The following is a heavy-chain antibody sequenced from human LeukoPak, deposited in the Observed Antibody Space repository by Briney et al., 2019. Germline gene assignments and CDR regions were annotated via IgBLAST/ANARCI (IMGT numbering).Heavy chain of an antibody. CDR2: ISGSGGST. V-gene: IGHV3-23*01. J-gene: IGHJ4*02. CDR1: GFTFSSYA. D-gene: IGHD6-13*01. Sequence: PGGSLRLSCAASGFTFSSYAMGWVRQAPGKGLEWVSAISGSGGSTYYADSVKGRFTISRDNSKNTLYLQMNSLRAEDTAVYYCAKTSGYSSSWYHFDYWGQGTLVTVSS. CDR3: AKTSGYSSSWYHFDY.